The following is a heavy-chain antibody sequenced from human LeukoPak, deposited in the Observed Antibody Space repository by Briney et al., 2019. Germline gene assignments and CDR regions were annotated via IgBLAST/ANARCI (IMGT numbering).Heavy chain of an antibody. Sequence: ASVKVSCKASGYTFTSYYMHWVRQAPGQGLEWMGIINPTTGDTTYAQKFQGRVTITADKSTSTAYMELSSLRSEDTAVYYCARDCSSTSCYPQTYYGMDVWGQGTTVTVSS. V-gene: IGHV1-46*01. CDR1: GYTFTSYY. CDR2: INPTTGDT. CDR3: ARDCSSTSCYPQTYYGMDV. J-gene: IGHJ6*02. D-gene: IGHD2-2*01.